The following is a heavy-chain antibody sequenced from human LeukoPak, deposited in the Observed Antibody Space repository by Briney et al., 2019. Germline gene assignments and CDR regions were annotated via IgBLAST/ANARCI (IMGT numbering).Heavy chain of an antibody. CDR2: IYPGDSDT. D-gene: IGHD4-11*01. J-gene: IGHJ4*02. CDR1: GYSFTNYW. V-gene: IGHV5-51*01. CDR3: ARWSLVYSNYAGYFGS. Sequence: GESLKISCKGSGYSFTNYWIGWVRQMPGKGLEWMGIIYPGDSDTKYSPSFQDQVTISADKSISTAYLQWSSLKASDSAMYYCARWSLVYSNYAGYFGSWGQGTLVTVSS.